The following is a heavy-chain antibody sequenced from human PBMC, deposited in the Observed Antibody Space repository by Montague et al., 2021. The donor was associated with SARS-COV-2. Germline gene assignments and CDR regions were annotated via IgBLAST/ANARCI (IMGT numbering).Heavy chain of an antibody. CDR1: GGSFSGYY. V-gene: IGHV4-34*01. Sequence: SETLSLTCAVYGGSFSGYYWNWIRQPPGKGLEWIGEINHSGSTNYNTSLKSRVTMSVDTSKNQFSLKLSSVTAADTAVYYCARGARQGYGFRLGSFDYWGQGTLVTVSS. J-gene: IGHJ4*02. CDR2: INHSGST. D-gene: IGHD3-10*01. CDR3: ARGARQGYGFRLGSFDY.